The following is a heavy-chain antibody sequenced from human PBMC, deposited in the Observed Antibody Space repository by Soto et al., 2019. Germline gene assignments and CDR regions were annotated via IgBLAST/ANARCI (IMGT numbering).Heavy chain of an antibody. V-gene: IGHV4-30-4*01. D-gene: IGHD1-1*01. CDR2: IYYSGST. CDR3: ARDRSRWGGTVY. Sequence: QVQLQESGPGLVKPSQTLSLTCTVSRGSINTGDYYWSWMRQPPGKGLGWIGSIYYSGSTHYNPSLKSRVTMSVDTSNHQFSLSLSSVTDTDTAVYYCARDRSRWGGTVYWGQGTQVTVSS. J-gene: IGHJ4*02. CDR1: RGSINTGDYY.